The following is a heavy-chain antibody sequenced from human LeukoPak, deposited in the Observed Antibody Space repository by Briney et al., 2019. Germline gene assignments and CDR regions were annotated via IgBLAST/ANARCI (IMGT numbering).Heavy chain of an antibody. CDR1: GIDFKVYE. CDR2: ISDNGLRT. CDR3: ARERRGYGYGTLDP. Sequence: PGGSLRLSCVASGIDFKVYEMHWVRQSPGKGPEWVALISDNGLRTNYAESLKGRFIVSRDNSKNTMDLQMNDLRVEDTGVYFCARERRGYGYGTLDPWGQGTLVTVSS. J-gene: IGHJ5*02. V-gene: IGHV3-30*04. D-gene: IGHD5-12*01.